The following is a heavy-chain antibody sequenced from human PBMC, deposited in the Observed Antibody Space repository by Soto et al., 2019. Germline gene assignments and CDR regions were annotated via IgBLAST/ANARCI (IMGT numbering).Heavy chain of an antibody. D-gene: IGHD2-2*01. CDR3: ARGRFVVVPAAMYNWFDP. J-gene: IGHJ5*02. CDR2: INHSGST. Sequence: SDTLSLTFAVYGRAFSGYYWSWVRQPPGKGLEWIGEINHSGSTNYNPSLKSRVTISVDTSKNQFSLKLSSVTAADTAVYYCARGRFVVVPAAMYNWFDPWGQGTVLTVSS. V-gene: IGHV4-34*01. CDR1: GRAFSGYY.